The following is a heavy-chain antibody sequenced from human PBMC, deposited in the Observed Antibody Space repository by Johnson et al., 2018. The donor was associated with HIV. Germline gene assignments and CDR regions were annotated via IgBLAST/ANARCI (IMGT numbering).Heavy chain of an antibody. V-gene: IGHV3-11*04. CDR3: ARVRNWADAFDI. CDR2: IDSSRSTI. CDR1: GFTFSDYY. D-gene: IGHD7-27*01. J-gene: IGHJ3*02. Sequence: VQLVECGGDLVKPGGSLRLSCAASGFTFSDYYMSWIRQAPGKGLEWVSYIDSSRSTIYYADSVKGRFTISSDNAKNSLYLQMNSLRADDTAVYYCARVRNWADAFDIWGQGTMVTVSS.